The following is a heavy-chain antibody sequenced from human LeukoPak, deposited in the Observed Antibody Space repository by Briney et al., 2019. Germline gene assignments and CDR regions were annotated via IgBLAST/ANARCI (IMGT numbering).Heavy chain of an antibody. V-gene: IGHV1-18*01. Sequence: ALVKVSCKASGYTFTSYGISWVRQAPGQGLEWMGWISAYNGNTNYAQKLQGRVTMTTDTSASTAYMELRSLRSDDTAVYYCARVEFDYDSSGQKKNWFDPWGQGTLVTVSS. CDR3: ARVEFDYDSSGQKKNWFDP. CDR1: GYTFTSYG. J-gene: IGHJ5*02. CDR2: ISAYNGNT. D-gene: IGHD3-22*01.